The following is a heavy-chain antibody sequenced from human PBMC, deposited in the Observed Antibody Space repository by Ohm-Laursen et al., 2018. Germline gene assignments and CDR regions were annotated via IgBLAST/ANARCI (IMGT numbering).Heavy chain of an antibody. CDR1: SGSFGPYY. CDR2: INHRGNT. Sequence: SQTLSLTCALYSGSFGPYYWSWIRQPPGKGLEWIGEINHRGNTNYNPSFKSRLTISVDTSKKQFSLKLSSVTAADTAVYYCATRAYSSSDSFDYWGQGTLVTVSS. J-gene: IGHJ4*02. D-gene: IGHD6-6*01. CDR3: ATRAYSSSDSFDY. V-gene: IGHV4-34*01.